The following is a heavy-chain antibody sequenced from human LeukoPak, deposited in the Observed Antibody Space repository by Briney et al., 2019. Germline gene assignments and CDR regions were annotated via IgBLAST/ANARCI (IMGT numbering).Heavy chain of an antibody. Sequence: PSETLSLTCTVSGYSITTNYYWAWIRQSPGPGLEWIGSVYHNGETYYNPSLKSRVIIPVDTSKNEFSLRLTSVTAADTSVYYCVTPRSWELSDMAVWGKGTTVIVSS. CDR1: GYSITTNYY. CDR3: VTPRSWELSDMAV. D-gene: IGHD1-26*01. V-gene: IGHV4-38-2*02. J-gene: IGHJ6*03. CDR2: VYHNGET.